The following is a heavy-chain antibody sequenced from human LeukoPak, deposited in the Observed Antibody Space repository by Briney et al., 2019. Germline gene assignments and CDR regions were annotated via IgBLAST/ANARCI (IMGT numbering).Heavy chain of an antibody. D-gene: IGHD2-15*01. CDR1: GFTFSSYA. J-gene: IGHJ4*02. V-gene: IGHV3-30-3*01. Sequence: GGSLGLSCAASGFTFSSYAMHWVRQAPGKGLEWVAVISYDGSNKYYADSVKGRFTIFKDNSKNTLYLQMNSLRAEDTAVYYCARDPPYCSGGICYQPDYYFDYWGQGTLVTVSS. CDR2: ISYDGSNK. CDR3: ARDPPYCSGGICYQPDYYFDY.